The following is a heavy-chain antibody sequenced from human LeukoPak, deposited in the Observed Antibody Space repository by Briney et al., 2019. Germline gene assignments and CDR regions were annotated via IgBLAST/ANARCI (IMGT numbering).Heavy chain of an antibody. D-gene: IGHD4-23*01. CDR3: ARGRPHGNDY. CDR2: IASDGSST. V-gene: IGHV3-74*01. Sequence: GGSLRLSCAVSGLTFSSSWMDWVRQAPGKGLEWVSRIASDGSSTTYADSVKGRFSISRDNAKNTLYLQMNSLRVEDTAVYYCARGRPHGNDYWGQGTLVTVSS. J-gene: IGHJ4*02. CDR1: GLTFSSSW.